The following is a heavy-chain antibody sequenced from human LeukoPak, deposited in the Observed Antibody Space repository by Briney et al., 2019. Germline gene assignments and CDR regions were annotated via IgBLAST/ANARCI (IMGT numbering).Heavy chain of an antibody. D-gene: IGHD3-10*01. CDR1: GFSVSTKY. CDR3: ARERGSEFDF. Sequence: PGGSLRLSCVASGFSVSTKYMSWVRQAPGKGLEWVSVIFSGGRTDYTDSVKGRFTISRDDSMNTLYLQMNSLRVEDTAMYYCARERGSEFDFWGQGTLVTVSS. CDR2: IFSGGRT. V-gene: IGHV3-53*01. J-gene: IGHJ4*02.